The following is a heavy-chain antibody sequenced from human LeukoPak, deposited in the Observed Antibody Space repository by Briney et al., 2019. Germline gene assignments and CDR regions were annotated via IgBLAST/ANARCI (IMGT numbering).Heavy chain of an antibody. Sequence: SVKVSCKASGGTFSSYAISWVRQAPGQGLEWMGGIIPIFGTANYAQKFQGRVTITADESTSTAYMELSSLRSEDTAVYYCARDPYSSGPDAFDIWGQGTMVTVSS. D-gene: IGHD6-19*01. J-gene: IGHJ3*02. V-gene: IGHV1-69*01. CDR2: IIPIFGTA. CDR1: GGTFSSYA. CDR3: ARDPYSSGPDAFDI.